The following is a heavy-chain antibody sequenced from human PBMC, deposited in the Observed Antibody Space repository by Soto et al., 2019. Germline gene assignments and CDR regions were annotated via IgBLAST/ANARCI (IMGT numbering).Heavy chain of an antibody. CDR3: ARDGAPAFSGGWPWFDT. Sequence: EVQLVESGGGLVQPGGSLRLSCAASGITLSYYRMSWVRQAPGTGLEWVANINQDGGAKHYVDSVKGRFNISRENARNSLYLQMNSLTAEDTAMYYCARDGAPAFSGGWPWFDTWGQGTVVTVSS. CDR2: INQDGGAK. J-gene: IGHJ5*02. D-gene: IGHD6-19*01. V-gene: IGHV3-7*01. CDR1: GITLSYYR.